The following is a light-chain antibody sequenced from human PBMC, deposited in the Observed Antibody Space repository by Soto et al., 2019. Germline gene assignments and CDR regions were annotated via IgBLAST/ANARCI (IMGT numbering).Light chain of an antibody. CDR1: RSNIGNNA. CDR2: KNN. J-gene: IGLJ3*02. CDR3: APRDDSLNARGV. V-gene: IGLV1-44*01. Sequence: QSVLTQTPSASGTPGQTVTISCSGSRSNIGNNAVSWYQQFPGTAPKLLIYKNNQRPSGVPDRLSGSKSGASASLAVSGLQSEDESYYYCAPRDDSLNARGVFGGGTAVTVL.